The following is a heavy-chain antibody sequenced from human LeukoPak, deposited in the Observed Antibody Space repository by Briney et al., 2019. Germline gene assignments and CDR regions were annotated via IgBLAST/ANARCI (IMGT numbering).Heavy chain of an antibody. D-gene: IGHD1-26*01. Sequence: GGSLRLSCAASGFTFSDYYMSWIRQAPGRGLEWVSYISSSGSTIYYADSVKGRFTISRDNAKNSLYLQMNSLRAEDTAVYYCARDHRSGSYRDHWGQGTLVTVSS. CDR1: GFTFSDYY. J-gene: IGHJ4*02. CDR3: ARDHRSGSYRDH. V-gene: IGHV3-11*01. CDR2: ISSSGSTI.